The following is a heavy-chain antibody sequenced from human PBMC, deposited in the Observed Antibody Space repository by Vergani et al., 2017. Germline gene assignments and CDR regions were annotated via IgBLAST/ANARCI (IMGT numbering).Heavy chain of an antibody. V-gene: IGHV1-69*02. CDR2: IIPILGIA. CDR3: ASTLVDEVDTAMPNLDY. J-gene: IGHJ4*02. D-gene: IGHD5-18*01. Sequence: QVQLVQSGAEVKKPGSSVKVSCKASGGTFSSYTISWVRQAPGQGLEWMGRIIPILGIANYAQKFQGRVTITADKSTSTAYMELSSLRSEDTAVYYCASTLVDEVDTAMPNLDYWGQGTLVTVSS. CDR1: GGTFSSYT.